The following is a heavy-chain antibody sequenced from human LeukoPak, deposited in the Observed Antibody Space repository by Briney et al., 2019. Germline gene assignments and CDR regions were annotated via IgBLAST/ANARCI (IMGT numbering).Heavy chain of an antibody. CDR2: ISSGIIYI. CDR3: AYTSGYDFGSYYYYYMDV. Sequence: RLSCAASGVIFSNYSMNWVRQAPGKGLEWVSSISSGIIYIYYADSVKGRFTMSRDNAKNSLYLQMNSLSAEDTAVYYCAYTSGYDFGSYYYYYMDVWGKGTTVTVSS. D-gene: IGHD5-12*01. J-gene: IGHJ6*03. V-gene: IGHV3-21*01. CDR1: GVIFSNYS.